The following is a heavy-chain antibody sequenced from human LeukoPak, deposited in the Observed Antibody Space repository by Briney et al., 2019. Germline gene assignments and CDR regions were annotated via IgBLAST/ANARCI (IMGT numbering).Heavy chain of an antibody. Sequence: GGSLRLSCAASGFTFSSYSMNWVRQAPGKGLEWVSYISSSSSTIYYADSVKGRFTISRDNAKNSLYLQMDSLGVDDTGVYYCARGFQSPNWFDPWGQGTLVTVSS. J-gene: IGHJ5*02. CDR1: GFTFSSYS. CDR2: ISSSSSTI. V-gene: IGHV3-48*04. CDR3: ARGFQSPNWFDP.